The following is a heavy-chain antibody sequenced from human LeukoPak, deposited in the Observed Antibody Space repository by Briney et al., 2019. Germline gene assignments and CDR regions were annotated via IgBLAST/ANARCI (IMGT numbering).Heavy chain of an antibody. D-gene: IGHD2-21*02. Sequence: EASVKVSCKASGYTFTSYDINWVRQATGQGLEWMGWMNPNSGNTGYAQKFQGRVTMTRNTSISTAYMELSSLRSEDTAVYYCARGRPTYCGGGCYSVDYWGQGTLVTVSS. V-gene: IGHV1-8*01. CDR3: ARGRPTYCGGGCYSVDY. CDR2: MNPNSGNT. CDR1: GYTFTSYD. J-gene: IGHJ4*02.